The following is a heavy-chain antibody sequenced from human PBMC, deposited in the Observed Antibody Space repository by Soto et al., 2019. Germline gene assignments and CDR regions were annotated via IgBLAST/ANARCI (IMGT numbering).Heavy chain of an antibody. Sequence: PVGSRRLSGSASLFAFSSYPVHWVRQAPGKGLEWVAVISYDGSNKYYADSVKGRFTISRDNSKNTLYLQMNSLRAEDTAGYYCARRGYGMDVWGQGTTVTVSS. CDR1: LFAFSSYP. V-gene: IGHV3-30-3*01. CDR2: ISYDGSNK. CDR3: ARRGYGMDV. J-gene: IGHJ6*02.